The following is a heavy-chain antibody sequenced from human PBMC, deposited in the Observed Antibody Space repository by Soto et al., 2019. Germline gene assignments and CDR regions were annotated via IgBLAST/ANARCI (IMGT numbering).Heavy chain of an antibody. Sequence: GASVKVSCKASGYTFTGYYMHWVRQAPGQGLEWMGWINPNSGGTNYAQKFQGWVTMTRDTSISTAYMELSRLRSDDTAVYYCARAGGRRNDYGGKIDAFDIWGQGTMVTVSS. D-gene: IGHD4-17*01. CDR1: GYTFTGYY. CDR2: INPNSGGT. V-gene: IGHV1-2*04. J-gene: IGHJ3*02. CDR3: ARAGGRRNDYGGKIDAFDI.